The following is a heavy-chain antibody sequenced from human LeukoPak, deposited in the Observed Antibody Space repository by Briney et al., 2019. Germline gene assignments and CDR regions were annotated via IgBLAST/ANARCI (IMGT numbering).Heavy chain of an antibody. Sequence: SETLSLTCTVSGGSISTYFWSWIRQPPGKGLEWIGYIYYSGSTNYNPSLKSRVTISLDTSKNQFSLKLSSVTAAGTAVYYCARGGLRWLVPNWFDPWGQGTLVTVSS. CDR1: GGSISTYF. J-gene: IGHJ5*02. V-gene: IGHV4-59*01. D-gene: IGHD4-23*01. CDR3: ARGGLRWLVPNWFDP. CDR2: IYYSGST.